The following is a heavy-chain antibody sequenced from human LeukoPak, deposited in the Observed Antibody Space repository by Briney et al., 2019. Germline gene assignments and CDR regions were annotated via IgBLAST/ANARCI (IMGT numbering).Heavy chain of an antibody. Sequence: ASVKDSCEPSGSTSTCNYIKCRQQAPGQGLEWMGLINPSGGSTGYAQKFQGRVTMTRETSTSTVYMELSSLRAEDSAMYYCARNFLGYYDSCGRYLYFWGQGTLVTVSS. J-gene: IGHJ4*02. CDR2: INPSGGST. V-gene: IGHV1-46*01. D-gene: IGHD3/OR15-3a*01. CDR1: GSTSTCNY. CDR3: ARNFLGYYDSCGRYLYF.